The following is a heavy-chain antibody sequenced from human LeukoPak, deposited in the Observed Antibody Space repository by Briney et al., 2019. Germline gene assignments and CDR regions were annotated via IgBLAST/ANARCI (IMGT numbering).Heavy chain of an antibody. D-gene: IGHD3-10*01. CDR1: GGSISGSSYF. CDR3: AMYYYGSTTLGPAYYGMDV. J-gene: IGHJ6*02. CDR2: IYYSGST. V-gene: IGHV4-31*11. Sequence: SETLSLTCAVSGGSISGSSYFWGWIRQHPGKGLEWIGYIYYSGSTYYNPSLKSRVTISVDTSKNQFSLKLSSVTAADTAVYYCAMYYYGSTTLGPAYYGMDVWGQGTTVTVSS.